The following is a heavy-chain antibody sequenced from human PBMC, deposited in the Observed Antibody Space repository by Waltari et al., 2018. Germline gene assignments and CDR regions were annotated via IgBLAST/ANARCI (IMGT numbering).Heavy chain of an antibody. CDR1: GGSISSYY. CDR2: IYTSGST. V-gene: IGHV4-4*07. CDR3: ARGQAAADPDYYYYYYMDV. D-gene: IGHD6-25*01. J-gene: IGHJ6*03. Sequence: QVQLQESGPGLVKPSETLSLTCTVSGGSISSYYWSWIRPPAGKGLEWIGRIYTSGSTNYNPSLKSRVTMSVDTSKNQFSLKLSSVTAADTAVYYCARGQAAADPDYYYYYYMDVWGKGTTVTISS.